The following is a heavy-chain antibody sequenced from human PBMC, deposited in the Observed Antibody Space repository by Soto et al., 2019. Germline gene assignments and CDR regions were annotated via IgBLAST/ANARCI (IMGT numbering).Heavy chain of an antibody. CDR2: INHSGST. D-gene: IGHD3-16*01. V-gene: IGHV4-34*01. J-gene: IGHJ4*02. CDR3: ARGWGLGVFDY. Sequence: QVQLQQWGAGLLKPSETLSLTCAVYGGSFSGYYWNWIRQPPGRGLEWIGEINHSGSTNYNPSLKSRVTISVDTSTKQFSLKLSSVTAADTAVYYCARGWGLGVFDYWGQGILVTVSS. CDR1: GGSFSGYY.